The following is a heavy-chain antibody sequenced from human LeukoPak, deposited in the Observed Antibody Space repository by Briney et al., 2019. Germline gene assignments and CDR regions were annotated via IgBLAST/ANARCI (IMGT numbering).Heavy chain of an antibody. Sequence: ASVKVSCKASGYTFTGYYIHWARQAPGQGLEWMGWINPNNGDTAYAQKFQGRVTMTRDTSISTGYMELSRLRSDDTAVYSCARDLGLFCVYYWGQGTLVTVSS. CDR2: INPNNGDT. J-gene: IGHJ4*02. V-gene: IGHV1-2*02. CDR3: ARDLGLFCVYY. CDR1: GYTFTGYY. D-gene: IGHD3-22*01.